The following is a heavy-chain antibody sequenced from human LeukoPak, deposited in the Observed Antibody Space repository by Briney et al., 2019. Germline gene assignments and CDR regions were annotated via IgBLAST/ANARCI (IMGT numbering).Heavy chain of an antibody. CDR1: GGSVSRGSYY. J-gene: IGHJ4*02. V-gene: IGHV4-61*01. D-gene: IGHD4-17*01. Sequence: SETLSLTCTVSGGSVSRGSYYWSWIRQPPGKGLEWIGYIFYSGSTNYNPSLKSRDTISVDTSKNQFSLKLSSVTAADTAVYYCARGPPDGDYFDYWGQGTLVTVSS. CDR2: IFYSGST. CDR3: ARGPPDGDYFDY.